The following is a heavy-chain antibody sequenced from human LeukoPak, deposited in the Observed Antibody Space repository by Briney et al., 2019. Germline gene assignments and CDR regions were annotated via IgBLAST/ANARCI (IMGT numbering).Heavy chain of an antibody. V-gene: IGHV4-39*01. D-gene: IGHD1-7*01. CDR3: ARHRPGTTGSRFDP. CDR2: INYSGST. CDR1: GGSISSSSYY. J-gene: IGHJ5*02. Sequence: SETLSLTCTVSGGSISSSSYYWGWIRQPPGKGLEWIGSINYSGSTYYNPSLKSRVTISVDTSKNQFSLKLSSVTAAHTASHYCARHRPGTTGSRFDPWGQGTLVTVSS.